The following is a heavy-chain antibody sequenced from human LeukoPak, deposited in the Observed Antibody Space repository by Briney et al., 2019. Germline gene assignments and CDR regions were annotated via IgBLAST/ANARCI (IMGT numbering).Heavy chain of an antibody. D-gene: IGHD4-23*01. V-gene: IGHV3-53*01. J-gene: IGHJ5*02. CDR1: GFTVSSNY. Sequence: GGSLRLSCAASGFTVSSNYMSWVRQAPGKGLEWVSVIYSGGSTYYADSVKGRFTISRDNSKNTLYLQMNSLRAEDTAGYYCARVFRSDYGGNPNWFDPWGQGTLVTVSS. CDR2: IYSGGST. CDR3: ARVFRSDYGGNPNWFDP.